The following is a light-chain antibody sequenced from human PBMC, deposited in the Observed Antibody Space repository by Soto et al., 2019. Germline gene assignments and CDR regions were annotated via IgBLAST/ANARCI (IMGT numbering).Light chain of an antibody. CDR1: QSVSSN. CDR3: QHYNKWPPWT. Sequence: EIVMTQSPATLSVSPGDRATLSCRARQSVSSNLAWYQQKPGQAPRLLIYGASTRATGIPARFSGSGSGTEFTLTISSVQSEDFAVYYCQHYNKWPPWTFGQGTKVEIK. V-gene: IGKV3-15*01. CDR2: GAS. J-gene: IGKJ1*01.